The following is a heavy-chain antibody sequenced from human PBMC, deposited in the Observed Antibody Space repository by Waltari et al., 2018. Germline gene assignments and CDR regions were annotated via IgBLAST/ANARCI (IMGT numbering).Heavy chain of an antibody. V-gene: IGHV3-74*01. D-gene: IGHD2-21*01. CDR2: ANSDGSST. J-gene: IGHJ2*01. CDR1: GFTFSSYW. Sequence: EVQLVESGGGIVQPGGSLRLSCAASGFTFSSYWMHWVRQAPGKGLVWVSRANSDGSSTSYADSVKGRFTISRDNAKSSVYLQMNSLRAEDTAVYYCARINRLRNWYFDLWGCGTLVTVSS. CDR3: ARINRLRNWYFDL.